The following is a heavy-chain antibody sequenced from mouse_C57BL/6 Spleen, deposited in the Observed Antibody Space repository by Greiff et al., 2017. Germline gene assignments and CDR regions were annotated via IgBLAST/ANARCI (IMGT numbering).Heavy chain of an antibody. CDR1: GYTFTDYN. Sequence: VQLQQSGPELVKPGASVKMSCKASGYTFTDYNMHWVKQSHGKSLEWIGYINPNNGGTSYNQKFKGKATLTVNKSSSTAYMEPRSLTSEDSAVYYCARDFTTVDAMDYWGQGTSVTVSS. J-gene: IGHJ4*01. CDR3: ARDFTTVDAMDY. D-gene: IGHD1-1*01. CDR2: INPNNGGT. V-gene: IGHV1-22*01.